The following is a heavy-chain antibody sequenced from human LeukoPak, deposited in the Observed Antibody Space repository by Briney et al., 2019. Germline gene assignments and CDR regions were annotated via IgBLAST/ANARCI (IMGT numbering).Heavy chain of an antibody. CDR2: ISASSDTI. CDR1: GFTFSTYS. V-gene: IGHV3-48*01. D-gene: IGHD6-13*01. CDR3: AREQTSSSWDY. J-gene: IGHJ4*02. Sequence: GGSLRLSCAVSGFTFSTYSINWVRQAPGKGLEWISYISASSDTIYYADSVRGRFTISRDNAKNSLYLQMNSLRAEDTAVYYCAREQTSSSWDYWGQGTLVTVSS.